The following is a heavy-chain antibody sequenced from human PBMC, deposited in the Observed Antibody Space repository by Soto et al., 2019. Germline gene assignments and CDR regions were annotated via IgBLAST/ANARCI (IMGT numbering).Heavy chain of an antibody. CDR1: GYTFTGSY. V-gene: IGHV1-2*04. Sequence: ASVKVSCKASGYTFTGSYMHWVRQAPGQGLEWMGWINPNSGGTNYAQKFQGWVTMTRDTSISTAYMELSRLRSDDTAVYYCAREIGYYGSGSNDAFDIWGQGTMVTVSS. J-gene: IGHJ3*02. D-gene: IGHD3-10*01. CDR3: AREIGYYGSGSNDAFDI. CDR2: INPNSGGT.